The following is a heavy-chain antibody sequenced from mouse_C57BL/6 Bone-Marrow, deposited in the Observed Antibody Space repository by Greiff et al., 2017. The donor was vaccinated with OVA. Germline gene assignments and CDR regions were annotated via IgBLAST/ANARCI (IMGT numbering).Heavy chain of an antibody. D-gene: IGHD1-1*01. J-gene: IGHJ2*01. V-gene: IGHV3-6*01. CDR1: GYSITSGYY. Sequence: EVKLVESGPGLVKPSQSLSLTCSVTGYSITSGYYWNWIRQFPGNKLEWMGYISYDGSNNYNPSLKNRISITRDTSKNQFFLKLNSVTTEDTATYYCARGPYYYGSFYFDYWGQGTTLTVSS. CDR3: ARGPYYYGSFYFDY. CDR2: ISYDGSN.